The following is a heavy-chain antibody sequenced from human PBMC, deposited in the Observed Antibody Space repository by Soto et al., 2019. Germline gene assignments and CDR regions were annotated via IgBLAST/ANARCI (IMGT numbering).Heavy chain of an antibody. Sequence: GESLKISCKGSGYSFTSYWIGWVRQMPGKGLEWMGIIYPGDSDTRYSPSFQGQVTISADKSISTAYLQWSSLKASDTAMYYCATSGGYSYGYFYYGMDVWGQGITVTVSS. D-gene: IGHD5-18*01. CDR1: GYSFTSYW. CDR3: ATSGGYSYGYFYYGMDV. CDR2: IYPGDSDT. J-gene: IGHJ6*02. V-gene: IGHV5-51*01.